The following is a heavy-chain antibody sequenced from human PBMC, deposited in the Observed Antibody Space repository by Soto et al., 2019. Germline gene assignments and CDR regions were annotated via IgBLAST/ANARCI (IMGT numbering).Heavy chain of an antibody. Sequence: PGKGLEWVGRIKSKADGSTKEYGTPVKDRFIISRDDSKNTVDLQMHALRTEDTAFYYCATPRPGSHVYSFWGHGALVTVSS. CDR3: ATPRPGSHVYSF. D-gene: IGHD3-16*01. CDR2: IKSKADGSTK. J-gene: IGHJ4*01. V-gene: IGHV3-15*01.